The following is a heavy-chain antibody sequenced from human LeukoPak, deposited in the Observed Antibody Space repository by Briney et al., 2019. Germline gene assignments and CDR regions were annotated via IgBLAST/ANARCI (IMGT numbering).Heavy chain of an antibody. Sequence: QPGGSLRLSCAASGFTFSSYGMNWVRQAPGKGLEWVSYISSSSSTIYYADSVKGRFTISRGNAKNSLYLQMNSLRDEDTAVYYCARDRAAMGRNWFDPWGQGTLVTVTS. V-gene: IGHV3-48*02. CDR1: GFTFSSYG. J-gene: IGHJ5*02. CDR2: ISSSSSTI. D-gene: IGHD5-18*01. CDR3: ARDRAAMGRNWFDP.